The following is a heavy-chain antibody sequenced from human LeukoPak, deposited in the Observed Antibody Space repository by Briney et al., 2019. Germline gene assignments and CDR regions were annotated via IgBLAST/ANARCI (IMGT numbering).Heavy chain of an antibody. CDR1: GFTFSSYA. J-gene: IGHJ5*02. CDR3: ARDSSGSGSPLFDP. V-gene: IGHV3-23*01. CDR2: ISGSGGST. D-gene: IGHD3-10*01. Sequence: GGSLRLSCAASGFTFSSYAMSWVRQAPGKGLEWVSAISGSGGSTYYADSVKGRFTISRDNSKNTLYLQMNSLRAEDTAVYYCARDSSGSGSPLFDPWGQGTLVTVSS.